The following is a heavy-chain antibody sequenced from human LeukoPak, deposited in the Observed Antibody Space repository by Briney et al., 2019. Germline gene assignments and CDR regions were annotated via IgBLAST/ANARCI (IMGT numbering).Heavy chain of an antibody. CDR3: ASGSGSYRTPYYYMDV. J-gene: IGHJ6*03. Sequence: GGSLRLSCAASGFTVSSNYMSWVRQAPGKGLEWVSVIYSGGSTYYADSVKGRFTISRDNSKNTLYLQMNSLRAEDTAVYYCASGSGSYRTPYYYMDVWDKGTTVTVSS. CDR1: GFTVSSNY. CDR2: IYSGGST. V-gene: IGHV3-53*01. D-gene: IGHD3-10*01.